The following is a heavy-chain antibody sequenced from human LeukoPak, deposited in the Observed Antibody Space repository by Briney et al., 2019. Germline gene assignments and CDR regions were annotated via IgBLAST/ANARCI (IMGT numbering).Heavy chain of an antibody. J-gene: IGHJ4*02. V-gene: IGHV3-23*01. CDR2: ISGGGGNT. D-gene: IGHD3-16*01. Sequence: VRQAPGKGXEXXXTISGGGGNTYYADSVKGRFTISRDNSKKTLYLQLNSLRAEDTAVYYCVKVISISFYFECWGQGTLVTVSS. CDR3: VKVISISFYFEC.